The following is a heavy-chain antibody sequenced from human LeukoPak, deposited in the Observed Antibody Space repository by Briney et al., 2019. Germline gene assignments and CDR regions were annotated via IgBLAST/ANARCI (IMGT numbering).Heavy chain of an antibody. CDR1: GFSFSTCW. CDR2: IKQDGSER. V-gene: IGHV3-7*01. CDR3: AKSLVVVNDPPDY. Sequence: PGGSLRLSCAASGFSFSTCWMTWVRQAPGKGLEWVANIKQDGSERYYVDSVKGRFTISRDNAKSSLYLQMNSLRAEDTAVYYCAKSLVVVNDPPDYWGQATLVTVSS. D-gene: IGHD2-21*01. J-gene: IGHJ4*02.